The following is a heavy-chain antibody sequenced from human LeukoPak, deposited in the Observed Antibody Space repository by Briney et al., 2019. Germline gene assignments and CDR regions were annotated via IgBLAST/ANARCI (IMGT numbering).Heavy chain of an antibody. V-gene: IGHV4-39*07. D-gene: IGHD2-15*01. CDR2: IYYSGST. Sequence: SETLSLTCTVSGGSISSSSYYWGWSRQPPGQGLEWIGSIYYSGSTYYNPSLKSRVTISVDTSKNQFSPKLSSLTAADTAVYYCARDRGGYCSGGSCYDNNWFDPWGQGTLVTVSS. CDR1: GGSISSSSYY. J-gene: IGHJ5*02. CDR3: ARDRGGYCSGGSCYDNNWFDP.